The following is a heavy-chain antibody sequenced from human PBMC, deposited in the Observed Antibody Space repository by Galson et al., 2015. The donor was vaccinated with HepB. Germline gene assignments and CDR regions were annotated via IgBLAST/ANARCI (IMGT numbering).Heavy chain of an antibody. CDR3: ARVHNGHSGGDF. D-gene: IGHD2-8*02. Sequence: SLRLSCAASGFTFNDYPMIWVRQAPGKGLEWLSYINSSPTIIDAASVKGRFTISRDTAKSSVYLQMNSMRDEDTAMYYCARVHNGHSGGDFWGQGTLVTVSS. J-gene: IGHJ4*02. V-gene: IGHV3-69-1*01. CDR1: GFTFNDYP. CDR2: INSSPTI.